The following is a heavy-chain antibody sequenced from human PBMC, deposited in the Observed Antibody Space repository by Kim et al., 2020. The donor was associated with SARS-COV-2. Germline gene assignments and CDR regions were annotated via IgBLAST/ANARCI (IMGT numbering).Heavy chain of an antibody. Sequence: GGSLRLSCVASDFALSNYWMSWVRQAAGKGLEWVAYINEDGSDKYYVDSVKGRFTISRDNAKNSLYLQMNSLRAEDTAVYYCVRDRGGRSGMDVWGQGTTVMVSS. CDR2: INEDGSDK. CDR1: DFALSNYW. V-gene: IGHV3-7*01. CDR3: VRDRGGRSGMDV. J-gene: IGHJ6*02.